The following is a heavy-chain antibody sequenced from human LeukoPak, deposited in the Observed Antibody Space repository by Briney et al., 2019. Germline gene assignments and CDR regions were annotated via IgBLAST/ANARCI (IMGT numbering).Heavy chain of an antibody. D-gene: IGHD3-9*01. CDR1: GFTFSDYY. CDR2: ISSSGSTI. V-gene: IGHV3-11*01. J-gene: IGHJ4*02. CDR3: ARVYRNFDWLPFDY. Sequence: GALRLSCAASGFTFSDYYMSWIRQAPGKGLEGVSYISSSGSTIYYADYVKGRFTISRDNAKNSLYLQVNSLRAEDTAVYYCARVYRNFDWLPFDYWGQGTLVTVSS.